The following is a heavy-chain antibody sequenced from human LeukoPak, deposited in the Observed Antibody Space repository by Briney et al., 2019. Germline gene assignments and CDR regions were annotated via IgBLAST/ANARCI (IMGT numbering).Heavy chain of an antibody. V-gene: IGHV4-59*08. CDR1: GGSISSYY. CDR3: ASSVGAIGYFDY. Sequence: PSETLSLTCTVSGGSISSYYWSWIRRPPGKGLEWIGYIYYSGSTNYNPSLKSRVTISVDTPKNQFSLKLSSVTAADTAVYYCASSVGAIGYFDYWGQGTLVTVSS. J-gene: IGHJ4*02. CDR2: IYYSGST. D-gene: IGHD1-26*01.